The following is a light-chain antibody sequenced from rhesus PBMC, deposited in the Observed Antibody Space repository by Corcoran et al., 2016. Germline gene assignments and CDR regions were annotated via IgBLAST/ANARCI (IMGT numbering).Light chain of an antibody. CDR3: RHGYFIPN. V-gene: IGKV1S17*01. CDR2: TSS. J-gene: IGKJ2*01. Sequence: DIQMTQSPSSLSASVGDRFTITCQESQGISNNLAWYQQKPGKVPKLLIYTSSTLQIGVQSRFSGSGYVTYFPLTINSLQPEDFATYYCRHGYFIPNFGQGTRVEIK. CDR1: QGISNN.